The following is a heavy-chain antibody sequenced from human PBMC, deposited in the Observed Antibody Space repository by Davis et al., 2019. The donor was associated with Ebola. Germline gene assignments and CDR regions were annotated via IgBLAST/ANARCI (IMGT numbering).Heavy chain of an antibody. J-gene: IGHJ4*02. CDR3: AVYDILTGFDY. Sequence: HTGGSLRLSCAGSGFTFSGYWMHWVRQAAGKGLVWVSRIKSDGSSISYADSVKGRFTISRDNSKNTLYMQMNSLRAEDTAVYYCAVYDILTGFDYWGQGTLVTVSS. D-gene: IGHD3-9*01. CDR1: GFTFSGYW. CDR2: IKSDGSSI. V-gene: IGHV3-74*01.